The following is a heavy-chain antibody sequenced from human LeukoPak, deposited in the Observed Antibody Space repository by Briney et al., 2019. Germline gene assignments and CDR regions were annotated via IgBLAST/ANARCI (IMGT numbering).Heavy chain of an antibody. CDR2: IKSKTDGGTI. V-gene: IGHV3-15*07. D-gene: IGHD1-26*01. CDR3: TTGVGATSGGA. J-gene: IGHJ5*02. Sequence: GGSLRLSCAAPGFTFSSYGMHWVRQAPGKGLEWVGRIKSKTDGGTIDYAAPVKGRFTISRDDSKNTLYLQMNSLKTEDTAVYYCTTGVGATSGGAWGQGTLVTVSS. CDR1: GFTFSSYG.